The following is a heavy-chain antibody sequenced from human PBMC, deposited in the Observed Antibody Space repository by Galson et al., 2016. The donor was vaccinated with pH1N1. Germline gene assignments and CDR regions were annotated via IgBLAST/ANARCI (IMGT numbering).Heavy chain of an antibody. CDR2: IDPNNGTT. J-gene: IGHJ4*02. V-gene: IGHV1-2*02. D-gene: IGHD3-9*01. CDR3: ARILRTLVFDY. CDR1: GYNFNVYY. Sequence: SVKVSCKASGYNFNVYYMHWVRQAPGQGLQWMGWIDPNNGTTYYAQKFQGRVTMTRDTSISTAYMELSRLTSDDTALYYCARILRTLVFDYWGQGTLVTVSS.